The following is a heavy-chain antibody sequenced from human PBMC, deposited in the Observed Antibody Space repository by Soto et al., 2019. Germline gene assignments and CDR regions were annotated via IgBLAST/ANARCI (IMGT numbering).Heavy chain of an antibody. CDR1: GDSVSSNSAA. Sequence: QSQTLSLTCAISGDSVSSNSAAWNWIRQSPSRGLEWLGRTYYRSRWYNDYAVSVKSRITINPDTSKNQFSLQLNTVTPDDTALYSFASAAYSGYDFCFDYWGQGTLVTVSS. D-gene: IGHD5-12*01. CDR3: ASAAYSGYDFCFDY. CDR2: TYYRSRWYN. V-gene: IGHV6-1*01. J-gene: IGHJ4*02.